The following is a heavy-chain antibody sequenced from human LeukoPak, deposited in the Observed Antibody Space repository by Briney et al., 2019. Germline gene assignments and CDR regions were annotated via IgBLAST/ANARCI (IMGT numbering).Heavy chain of an antibody. V-gene: IGHV3-30*04. D-gene: IGHD2-15*01. J-gene: IGHJ4*02. CDR1: GFRFSSYA. CDR3: ASGDPDINSHFDY. Sequence: PGGSLRLSCAASGFRFSSYAVHWVRQAPGKGLEWVAVISYDGSNKFYADSVKGRFTISRDNSKSTLYLQMNSLRAEDTAVYYCASGDPDINSHFDYWGQGTLVTVPS. CDR2: ISYDGSNK.